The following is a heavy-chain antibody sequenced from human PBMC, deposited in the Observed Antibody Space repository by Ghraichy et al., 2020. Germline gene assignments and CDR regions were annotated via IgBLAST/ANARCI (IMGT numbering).Heavy chain of an antibody. CDR3: ANPRGGF. CDR2: ITNTGAGT. Sequence: GGSLRLSCAASGFSFSSNAMSWVRQALGKGLEWVSTITNTGAGTYYADSVKGRFIISRDNSKNTLYLQMNSLRPEDTAIYSCANPRGGFWGHGTLVTVSS. J-gene: IGHJ4*01. V-gene: IGHV3-23*01. CDR1: GFSFSSNA. D-gene: IGHD3-16*01.